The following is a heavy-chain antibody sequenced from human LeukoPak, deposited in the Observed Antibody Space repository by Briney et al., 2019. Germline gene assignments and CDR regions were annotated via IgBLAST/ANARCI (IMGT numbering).Heavy chain of an antibody. CDR3: ARYQDDYYDSSGYYWYFDY. D-gene: IGHD3-22*01. CDR2: IIPIFGTA. Sequence: ASVKVSCKASGGTFSSYAISWVRQAPGQGLEWMGRIIPIFGTANYAQKFQGRVTITTDESTSTAYMELSSLRSEDTAVYYCARYQDDYYDSSGYYWYFDYWGQGTLVTVSS. J-gene: IGHJ4*02. V-gene: IGHV1-69*05. CDR1: GGTFSSYA.